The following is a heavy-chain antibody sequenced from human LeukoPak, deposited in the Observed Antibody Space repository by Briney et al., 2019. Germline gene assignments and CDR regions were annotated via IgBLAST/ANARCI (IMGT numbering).Heavy chain of an antibody. V-gene: IGHV4-59*01. CDR3: ARVPRSYYYYYYMDV. Sequence: SETLSLTCSVSGGSISSYYWSWIRQPPGKGLEWIGYIYYSGSTNYNPSLKSRVTISVDTSKNQFSLKLSSVTAADTAVYYCARVPRSYYYYYYMDVWGKGTTVTVSS. J-gene: IGHJ6*03. CDR2: IYYSGST. CDR1: GGSISSYY.